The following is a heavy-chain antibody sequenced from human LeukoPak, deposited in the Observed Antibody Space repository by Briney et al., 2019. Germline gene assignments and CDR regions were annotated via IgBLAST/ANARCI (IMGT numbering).Heavy chain of an antibody. CDR1: GIVFSNTA. V-gene: IGHV3-23*01. Sequence: GGSLRPSCATSGIVFSNTAMKSARQYPGRGLEWVSAISGGGERTFYADSVKARFTISRDNSKNMLYLQMNSLRADDTAIYYCGKDGGQYSSGPEFDPRGQGALVTVSS. CDR3: GKDGGQYSSGPEFDP. D-gene: IGHD6-19*01. CDR2: ISGGGERT. J-gene: IGHJ5*02.